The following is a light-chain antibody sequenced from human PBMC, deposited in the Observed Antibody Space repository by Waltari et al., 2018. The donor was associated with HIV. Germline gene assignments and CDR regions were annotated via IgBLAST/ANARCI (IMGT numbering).Light chain of an antibody. J-gene: IGKJ3*01. CDR3: QKYNSAPLIT. V-gene: IGKV1-27*01. CDR1: QGSRNQ. Sequence: SLMTQWQASLSPSVRDRVTITCPPSQGSRNQVAWYHPQPGQVPTLLIYVASTLQSGVPSRFSRSGSGTYFTLTIISLHPDDVAPYYFQKYNSAPLITFGPGTKVDIK. CDR2: VAS.